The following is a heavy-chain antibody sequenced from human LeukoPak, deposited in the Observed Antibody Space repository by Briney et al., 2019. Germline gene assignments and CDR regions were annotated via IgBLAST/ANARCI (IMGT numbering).Heavy chain of an antibody. D-gene: IGHD3-3*01. CDR2: IYTSGST. V-gene: IGHV4-61*02. Sequence: SETLSLTCTVSGGSISSGSYYWSWIRQSAGKGLEWIGRIYTSGSTNYNPSLKSRVTISVDTYKNQFSLKLSSVTAADTAVYYCARDRLRIFGVVIPLDVWGKGTTVTVSS. CDR3: ARDRLRIFGVVIPLDV. CDR1: GGSISSGSYY. J-gene: IGHJ6*04.